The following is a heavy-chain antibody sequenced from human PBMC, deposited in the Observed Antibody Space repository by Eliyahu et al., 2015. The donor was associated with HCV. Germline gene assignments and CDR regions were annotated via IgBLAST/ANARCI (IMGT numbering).Heavy chain of an antibody. CDR1: GFTFSSYG. J-gene: IGHJ6*02. D-gene: IGHD1-26*01. CDR2: ISYDGSNK. Sequence: QVQLVESGGGVVQPGRSLRLSCAASGFTFSSYGRXWVRQAPGKGLEWVAVISYDGSNKYYADSVKGRFTISRDNSKNTLYLQMNSLRAEDTAVYYCAKDGIVGATWGYYYGMDVWGQGTTVTVSS. CDR3: AKDGIVGATWGYYYGMDV. V-gene: IGHV3-30*18.